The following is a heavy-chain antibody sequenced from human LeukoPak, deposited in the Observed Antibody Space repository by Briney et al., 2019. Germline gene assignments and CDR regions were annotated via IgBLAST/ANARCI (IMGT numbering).Heavy chain of an antibody. J-gene: IGHJ6*02. CDR2: ISYDGSNK. Sequence: GRSLRLTCAASGFTFSSYGMHWVRQAPGKGLEWVAVISYDGSNKYYADSVKGRFTISRDNSKNTLYLQMNSLRAEDTAVYYCAKDQDDGPDYYYYGMDVWGQGTTVTVSS. D-gene: IGHD4/OR15-4a*01. CDR3: AKDQDDGPDYYYYGMDV. CDR1: GFTFSSYG. V-gene: IGHV3-30*18.